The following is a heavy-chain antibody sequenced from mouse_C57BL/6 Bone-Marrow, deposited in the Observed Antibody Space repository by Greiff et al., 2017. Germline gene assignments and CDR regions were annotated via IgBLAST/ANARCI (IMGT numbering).Heavy chain of an antibody. CDR3: TTVFYWYFDV. J-gene: IGHJ1*03. V-gene: IGHV14-4*01. CDR1: GFNIKDDY. Sequence: EVQLVESGAELVRPGASVKLSCTASGFNIKDDYMHWVKQRPEQGLEWIGWIDPENGDTEYASKFQGKATITADTSSNTAYLQLSSLTSEDTAVYYCTTVFYWYFDVWGTGTTVTVSS. CDR2: IDPENGDT.